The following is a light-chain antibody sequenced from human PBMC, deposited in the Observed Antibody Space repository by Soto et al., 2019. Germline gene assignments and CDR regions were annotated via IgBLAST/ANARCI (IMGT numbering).Light chain of an antibody. CDR2: WAS. CDR1: QTIFYSSNRKDY. J-gene: IGKJ1*01. CDR3: QQYSTSPGT. V-gene: IGKV4-1*01. Sequence: DIVMTQSPDSLAVSLGERATINCRSSQTIFYSSNRKDYLAWYQQKPGQPPRVLIYWASTRESGVPDRCSGSGSASDFTLTISNLQAEDVAVYYFQQYSTSPGTFGQGTKVEIK.